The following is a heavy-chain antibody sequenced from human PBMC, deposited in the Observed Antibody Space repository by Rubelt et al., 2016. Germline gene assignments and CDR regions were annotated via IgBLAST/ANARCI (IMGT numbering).Heavy chain of an antibody. D-gene: IGHD3-22*01. CDR2: IILLLGST. CDR3: ARDGRHRRNYYDSSGYPY. V-gene: IGHV1-69*06. J-gene: IGHJ4*02. Sequence: LEWMGGIILLLGSTNYAQKFQGRVTITADKSTSTAYMELSSLRSEDTAVYYCARDGRHRRNYYDSSGYPYWGQGTLVTVSS.